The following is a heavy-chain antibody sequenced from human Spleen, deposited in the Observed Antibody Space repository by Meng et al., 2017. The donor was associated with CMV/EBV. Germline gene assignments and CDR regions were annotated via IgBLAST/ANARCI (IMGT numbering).Heavy chain of an antibody. Sequence: GGSLRLSCAASGFTFSSYGMHWVRQAPGKGLEWVAFIRYDGSNKYYADSVKGRFTISRDNSKNTLYLQMNSLRTEDTALYYCAKDMGYCSSTSCYTLDYWGQGTLVTVSS. D-gene: IGHD2-2*02. J-gene: IGHJ4*02. CDR2: IRYDGSNK. V-gene: IGHV3-30*02. CDR1: GFTFSSYG. CDR3: AKDMGYCSSTSCYTLDY.